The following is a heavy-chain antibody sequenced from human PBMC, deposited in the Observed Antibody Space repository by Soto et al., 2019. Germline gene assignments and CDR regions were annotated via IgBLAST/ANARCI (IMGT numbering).Heavy chain of an antibody. V-gene: IGHV3-23*01. CDR1: GFTFGTYA. Sequence: GGSLRLSCAASGFTFGTYAMSWVRQAPGKGLEWVSGISGRGTTFYADSVKGRFTISRDNSKNTVHLEMNNLRAEDMAFYYCAKFRGQACGDYYLDSWGQGTLVTVYS. CDR2: ISGRGTT. D-gene: IGHD2-21*02. CDR3: AKFRGQACGDYYLDS. J-gene: IGHJ4*02.